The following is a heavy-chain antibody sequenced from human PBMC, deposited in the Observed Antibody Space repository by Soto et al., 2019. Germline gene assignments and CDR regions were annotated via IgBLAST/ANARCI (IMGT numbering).Heavy chain of an antibody. CDR3: ARGSSYYGSGSYYNEDY. J-gene: IGHJ4*02. CDR2: INPSGGST. V-gene: IGHV1-46*01. D-gene: IGHD3-10*01. CDR1: GYTFTSYY. Sequence: QVQLVQSGAEVKKPGASVKVSCKASGYTFTSYYMHWVRQAPGQGLEWMGIINPSGGSTSYAQKFRGRVTMTRDTSTSTVYMELSSLRSEDTAVYYCARGSSYYGSGSYYNEDYWGQGTLVTVSS.